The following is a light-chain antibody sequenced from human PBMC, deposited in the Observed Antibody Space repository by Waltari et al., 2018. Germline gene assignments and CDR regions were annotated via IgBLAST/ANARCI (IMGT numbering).Light chain of an antibody. Sequence: EIVFTQSPGTASLSPGARVTLSCRASQSVGSSSLAWYQQKPGQAPRLVIYRASRRATGIPNRFSGSGSGTDFSLTISRLEPEDFAVYYCQQHGTLPATFGQGTKVEIK. CDR2: RAS. CDR3: QQHGTLPAT. V-gene: IGKV3-20*01. J-gene: IGKJ1*01. CDR1: QSVGSSS.